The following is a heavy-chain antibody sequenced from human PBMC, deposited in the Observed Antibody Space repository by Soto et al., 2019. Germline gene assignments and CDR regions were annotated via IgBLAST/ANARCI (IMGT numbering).Heavy chain of an antibody. J-gene: IGHJ4*02. CDR1: GFTFVTSA. V-gene: IGHV1-58*01. CDR3: AADPYCGGDCYFDY. D-gene: IGHD2-21*02. CDR2: IVVGSGNT. Sequence: GASVKVSCKASGFTFVTSAVQWVRQARGQRLEWIGWIVVGSGNTNYAQKFQERVTITRDMSTNTAYMELTSLRSEDTAIYYCAADPYCGGDCYFDYWGQGVMVTVSS.